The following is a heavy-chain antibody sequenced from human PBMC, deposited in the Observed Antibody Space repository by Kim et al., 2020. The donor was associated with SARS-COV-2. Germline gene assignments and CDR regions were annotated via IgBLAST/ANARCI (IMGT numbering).Heavy chain of an antibody. CDR2: ISSSGST. CDR1: GGSISTYY. V-gene: IGHV4-59*01. D-gene: IGHD3-10*01. CDR3: ARGLRGLIMVQGGAATSYYMDV. Sequence: SETLSLTCTVSGGSISTYYWNWIRQPPGKGLEWIGYISSSGSTSYNPSLKSRVTISVDTSKNQISLKLSSVTAADTAVYSCARGLRGLIMVQGGAATSYYMDVWGKGTTVTVSS. J-gene: IGHJ6*03.